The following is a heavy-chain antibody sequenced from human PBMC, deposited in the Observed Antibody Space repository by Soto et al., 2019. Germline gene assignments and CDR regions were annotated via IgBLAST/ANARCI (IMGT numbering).Heavy chain of an antibody. CDR3: AKEGEAFDI. V-gene: IGHV3-30*04. CDR1: GFTFRNYA. D-gene: IGHD3-16*01. J-gene: IGHJ3*02. Sequence: QVQLVESGGGVVQPGRSLRLSCAASGFTFRNYAIHWVRQAPGKGLEWVAIISYDGRNKYYADSVKGRFTISRDNSKNALYLQMNSLSAEDTAVYYCAKEGEAFDIWGQGTMVTVSS. CDR2: ISYDGRNK.